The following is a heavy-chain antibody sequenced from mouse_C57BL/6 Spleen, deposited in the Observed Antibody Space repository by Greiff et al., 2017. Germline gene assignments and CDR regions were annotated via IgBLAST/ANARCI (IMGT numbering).Heavy chain of an antibody. CDR1: GYTFTSYW. J-gene: IGHJ4*01. Sequence: QVQLQQPGTELVKPGASVKLSCKASGYTFTSYWMHWVKQRPGQGLEWIGNINPGNGGTNYNEKFKSKATLTVDKSSSTAYMQLSSLTSEDSAVYYCAHYDYALYAMDYWGQGTSVTVSS. CDR2: INPGNGGT. D-gene: IGHD2-4*01. CDR3: AHYDYALYAMDY. V-gene: IGHV1-53*01.